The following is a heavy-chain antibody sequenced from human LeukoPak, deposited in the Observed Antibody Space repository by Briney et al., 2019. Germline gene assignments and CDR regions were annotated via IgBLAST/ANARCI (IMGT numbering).Heavy chain of an antibody. CDR3: ARGLEETTVTTGWFDP. Sequence: SATLSLTCPVSGGSISSYYWSWIRQPPGKGLEWIGYIYYSGSTNYNPSLKSRVTISVDTSKNQFSLKLSSATAADTAVYYCARGLEETTVTTGWFDPWGQGTLVTVSS. V-gene: IGHV4-59*01. CDR1: GGSISSYY. J-gene: IGHJ5*02. CDR2: IYYSGST. D-gene: IGHD4-11*01.